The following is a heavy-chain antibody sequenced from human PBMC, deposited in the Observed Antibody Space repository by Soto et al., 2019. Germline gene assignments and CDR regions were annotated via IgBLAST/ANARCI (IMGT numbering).Heavy chain of an antibody. Sequence: GGSLRPSCAAAGFTFSNYSMNWVRQAPGKGLEWVSYISSSSSTIYYADSVKGRFTISRDNAKNYLYLQMNSLRDKATAVYYCARASGTYYDFWSGYYGMDVWGQGTTVTVSS. V-gene: IGHV3-48*02. CDR1: GFTFSNYS. D-gene: IGHD3-3*01. CDR3: ARASGTYYDFWSGYYGMDV. J-gene: IGHJ6*02. CDR2: ISSSSSTI.